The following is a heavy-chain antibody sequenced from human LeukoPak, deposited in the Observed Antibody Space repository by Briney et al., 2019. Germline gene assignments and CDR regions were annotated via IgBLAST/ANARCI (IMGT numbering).Heavy chain of an antibody. CDR2: ISAYNGNT. CDR1: GYTFTSYG. CDR3: ARVGYYDSSGYYYGMDV. J-gene: IGHJ6*02. V-gene: IGHV1-18*01. Sequence: GASVKVSCKASGYTFTSYGISWVRQAPGQGLEWMGWISAYNGNTNYAQKLQGRVTMTTDTSTSTAYMELRSLRSDDTAVYYCARVGYYDSSGYYYGMDVWGQGTTVTVSS. D-gene: IGHD3-22*01.